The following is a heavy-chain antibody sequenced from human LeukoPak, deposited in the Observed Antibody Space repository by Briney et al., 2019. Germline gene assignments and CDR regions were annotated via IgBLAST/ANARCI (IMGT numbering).Heavy chain of an antibody. J-gene: IGHJ5*02. Sequence: GGSLRLSCAASGFTLPTYWMHWVRQAPGKGLVWVSRINSDGINTSYADSVKGRFTISRDNAKNTLNLQMNSLRAEDTAVYYCARDLGQYYDTSDNWFDPWGQGTLVTVSS. CDR1: GFTLPTYW. V-gene: IGHV3-74*01. CDR2: INSDGINT. D-gene: IGHD3-22*01. CDR3: ARDLGQYYDTSDNWFDP.